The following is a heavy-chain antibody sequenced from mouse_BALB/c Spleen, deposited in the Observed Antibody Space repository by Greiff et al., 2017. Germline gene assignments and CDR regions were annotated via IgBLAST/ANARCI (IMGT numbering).Heavy chain of an antibody. CDR3: ARSRDYNGSSYFDY. D-gene: IGHD1-1*01. Sequence: VQLQQSGAELVKPGASVKLSCTASGFNIKDTYMHWVKQRPEQGLEWIGRIYPANGNTKYDPKFQGKATITADTSSSTDYLQLSSLTSEDTAVYYCARSRDYNGSSYFDYWGQGTTLTVSS. CDR2: IYPANGNT. V-gene: IGHV14-3*02. J-gene: IGHJ2*01. CDR1: GFNIKDTY.